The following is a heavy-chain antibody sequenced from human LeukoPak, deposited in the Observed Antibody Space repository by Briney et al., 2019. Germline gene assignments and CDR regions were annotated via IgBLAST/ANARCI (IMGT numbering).Heavy chain of an antibody. D-gene: IGHD2-15*01. CDR3: ARLGYCSGGSCYHFDY. J-gene: IGHJ4*02. CDR2: IIPIFGTA. Sequence: GASVKVSCKASGGTFSSYTISWVRQSPGQGLEWMGGIIPIFGTANYAQKFQGRVTITADKSTSTAYMELRSLRSDDTAVYYCARLGYCSGGSCYHFDYWGQGTLVTVSS. CDR1: GGTFSSYT. V-gene: IGHV1-69*06.